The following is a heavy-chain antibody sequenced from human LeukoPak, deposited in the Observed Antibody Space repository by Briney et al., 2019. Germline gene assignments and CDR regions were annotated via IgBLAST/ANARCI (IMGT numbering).Heavy chain of an antibody. Sequence: PSETLSLTCTVSGGSISSYYWSWIRQPPGKGLECIGYIHYSGSTNYNPSLKSRVTISKDTSKNQFSLKLNSVTAEDTALYYCARFVGSSWLAFDIWGQGTMVTVSS. CDR2: IHYSGST. D-gene: IGHD6-13*01. J-gene: IGHJ3*02. CDR1: GGSISSYY. V-gene: IGHV4-59*01. CDR3: ARFVGSSWLAFDI.